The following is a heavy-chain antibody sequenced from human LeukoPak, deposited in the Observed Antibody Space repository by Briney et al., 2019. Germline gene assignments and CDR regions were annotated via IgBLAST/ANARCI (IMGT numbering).Heavy chain of an antibody. D-gene: IGHD6-13*01. CDR1: GYTFTNYD. V-gene: IGHV1-8*01. Sequence: ASVKVSCKASGYTFTNYDINWVRQASGQGLEWMGWMNPNSGNTGSAQKFQGRVTMTSNTSIGTAYMELSSLRSEDTAVYYCARGLRREQQLLRAFDYWGQGTPATVSS. CDR2: MNPNSGNT. CDR3: ARGLRREQQLLRAFDY. J-gene: IGHJ4*02.